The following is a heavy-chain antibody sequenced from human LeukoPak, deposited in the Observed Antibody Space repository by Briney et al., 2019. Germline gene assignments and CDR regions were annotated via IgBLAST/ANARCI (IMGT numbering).Heavy chain of an antibody. CDR3: AREYSGYPGN. D-gene: IGHD5-12*01. Sequence: SETLSLTCAVYGRSFSGYYWSWIRQPPGKGLEWIGEINHSGSTNYNPSLKSRVTISVDTSKNQFSLKLSSVTAADTAVYYCAREYSGYPGNWGQGTLVTVSS. CDR1: GRSFSGYY. J-gene: IGHJ4*02. CDR2: INHSGST. V-gene: IGHV4-34*01.